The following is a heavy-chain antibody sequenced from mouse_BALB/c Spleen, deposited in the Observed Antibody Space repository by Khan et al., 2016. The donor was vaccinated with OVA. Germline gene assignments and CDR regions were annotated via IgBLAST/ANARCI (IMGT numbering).Heavy chain of an antibody. D-gene: IGHD4-1*01. CDR3: ASHLTGSFTY. V-gene: IGHV5-6*01. J-gene: IGHJ3*01. Sequence: EVQLQESGGDLVKPGGSLKLSCAASGFSFSSYSMSWVRQTPDKRLEWVATISSGGDYTYYPDIVKGRFTISRDNAKNTLYLQMSSLKSEDTAMYYCASHLTGSFTYWGQGILVTVSA. CDR1: GFSFSSYS. CDR2: ISSGGDYT.